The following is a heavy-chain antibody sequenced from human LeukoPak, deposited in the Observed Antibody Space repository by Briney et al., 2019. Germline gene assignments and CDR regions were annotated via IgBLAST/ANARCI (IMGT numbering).Heavy chain of an antibody. CDR2: VDPEDGET. D-gene: IGHD3-3*01. CDR1: GYTFTDYY. J-gene: IGHJ4*02. CDR3: ATDSRATPTFTSQFDY. Sequence: GASVKISCKASGYTFTDYYMHRVQQAPGKGLEWMGRVDPEDGETIYAEKFQGRVTITADTSTDTAYMELSSLRSEDTAVYYCATDSRATPTFTSQFDYWGQGTLVTVSS. V-gene: IGHV1-69-2*01.